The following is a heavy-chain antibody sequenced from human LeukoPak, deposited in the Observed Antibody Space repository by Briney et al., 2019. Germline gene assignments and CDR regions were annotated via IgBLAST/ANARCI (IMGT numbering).Heavy chain of an antibody. V-gene: IGHV3-7*03. CDR1: GFTFSSYW. Sequence: PGGSLRLSCAASGFTFSSYWMSWVRQAPGKGLEWVANTKQDGSEKYYVDSVKGRFTISRDNAKNSLYLQMNSLRAEDMALYYCAKDLTGYSSGWFDYWGQGTLVTVSS. D-gene: IGHD6-19*01. CDR3: AKDLTGYSSGWFDY. CDR2: TKQDGSEK. J-gene: IGHJ4*02.